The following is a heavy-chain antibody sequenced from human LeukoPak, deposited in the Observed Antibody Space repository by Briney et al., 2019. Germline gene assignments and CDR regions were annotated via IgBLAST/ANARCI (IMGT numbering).Heavy chain of an antibody. CDR1: GFTFSNYW. Sequence: GGSLRLSCAASGFTFSNYWMAWVRQAPGKGLEWVAMIHPDGSGKSYVDSVKGRFTISRDNAKNSLYLQMNSLRAEDTAMYYCARDQYYFDSSGYYYWWDYWGQGTLVTVSS. CDR2: IHPDGSGK. J-gene: IGHJ4*02. V-gene: IGHV3-7*05. CDR3: ARDQYYFDSSGYYYWWDY. D-gene: IGHD3-22*01.